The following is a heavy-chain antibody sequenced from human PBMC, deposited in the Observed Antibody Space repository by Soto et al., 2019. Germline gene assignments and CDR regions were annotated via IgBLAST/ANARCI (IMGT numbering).Heavy chain of an antibody. CDR1: GGSISSSSYY. Sequence: SETLSLTCTVSGGSISSSSYYWGWIRQPPGKGLEWIGSIYYSGSTYYNPSLKSRVTISVDTSKNQFSLKLSSVTAADTAVYYCAREVPAAMEADWFDPWGQGTLVTVSS. CDR3: AREVPAAMEADWFDP. J-gene: IGHJ5*02. D-gene: IGHD2-2*01. CDR2: IYYSGST. V-gene: IGHV4-39*01.